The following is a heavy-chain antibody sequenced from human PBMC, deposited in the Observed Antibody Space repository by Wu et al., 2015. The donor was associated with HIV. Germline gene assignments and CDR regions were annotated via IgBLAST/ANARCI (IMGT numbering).Heavy chain of an antibody. CDR2: IIPVFGTS. Sequence: QVQLVQSGAEVKKPGSSVKVSCKASGDTLSTYAVSWVRQAPGQGLEWMGRIIPVFGTSITAQSFQGRVTITADEVTNTAYMELSSLRSEDTAVYYCARVPPIATAGTPFDIWGQGTLVTVSS. CDR1: GDTLSTYA. D-gene: IGHD6-25*01. J-gene: IGHJ3*02. V-gene: IGHV1-69*13. CDR3: ARVPPIATAGTPFDI.